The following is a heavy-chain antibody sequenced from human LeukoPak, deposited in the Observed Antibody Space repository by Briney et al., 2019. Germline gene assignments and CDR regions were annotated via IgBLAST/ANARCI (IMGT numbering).Heavy chain of an antibody. CDR2: IKSKTDGGKT. CDR3: TTAGEQWLFY. Sequence: GGSLRLSSAASGFTFNNAWMSWVRQAPGKGLEWVGRIKSKTDGGKTDYAAPVKGRFTIPRDDSKNMVYLQMNSLKTEDTAVYYCTTAGEQWLFYWGQGTLVTVSS. D-gene: IGHD6-19*01. V-gene: IGHV3-15*01. J-gene: IGHJ4*02. CDR1: GFTFNNAW.